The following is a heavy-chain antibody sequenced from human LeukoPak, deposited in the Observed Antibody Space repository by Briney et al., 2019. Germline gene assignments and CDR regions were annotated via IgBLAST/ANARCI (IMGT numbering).Heavy chain of an antibody. D-gene: IGHD4-17*01. J-gene: IGHJ3*02. CDR1: GFTFSTYS. CDR2: ISRDSSTI. Sequence: PGGSLRLSCVDSGFTFSTYSINWVRQSPGKGLEWVSYISRDSSTIHYAHSVKGRFTISRDNAENSLYLQMNSLRDEDTAVYYCARGLTTVTTWAFDIWGQGTMVTVSS. V-gene: IGHV3-48*02. CDR3: ARGLTTVTTWAFDI.